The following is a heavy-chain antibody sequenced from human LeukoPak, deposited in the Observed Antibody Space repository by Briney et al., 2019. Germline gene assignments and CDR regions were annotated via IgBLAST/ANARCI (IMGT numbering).Heavy chain of an antibody. J-gene: IGHJ4*02. CDR3: ARQAPSEWFGALGH. D-gene: IGHD3-10*01. V-gene: IGHV4-39*01. Sequence: KPSETLSLTCTVSGGSISSSSYYWGWIRQPPGKGLEWIGSIYYSGSTYYNPSLKSRVTISVDTSKNQFSLKLSSVTAADTAVYYCARQAPSEWFGALGHWGQGTLVTVSS. CDR1: GGSISSSSYY. CDR2: IYYSGST.